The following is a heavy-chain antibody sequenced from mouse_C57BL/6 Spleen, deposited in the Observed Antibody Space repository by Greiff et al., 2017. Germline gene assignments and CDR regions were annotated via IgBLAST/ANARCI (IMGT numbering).Heavy chain of an antibody. D-gene: IGHD2-3*01. CDR3: ARDGYYEGWFAY. CDR1: GFTFSSYA. V-gene: IGHV5-4*01. Sequence: EVQLVESGGGLVKPGGSLKLSCAASGFTFSSYAMSWVRQTPEKRLEWVATISDGGSYTYYPDNVKGRFTISRDNAKNNLYLQMSHLKSEDTAMYYCARDGYYEGWFAYWGQGTLVTVSA. J-gene: IGHJ3*01. CDR2: ISDGGSYT.